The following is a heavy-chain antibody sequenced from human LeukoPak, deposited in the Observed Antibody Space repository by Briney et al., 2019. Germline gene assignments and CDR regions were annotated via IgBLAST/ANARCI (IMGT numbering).Heavy chain of an antibody. V-gene: IGHV6-1*01. CDR2: TYYGSKWYD. J-gene: IGHJ5*02. Sequence: SQTLSLTCALSGDSVSSNRAGWNWIRQSPSRGLEWLGRTYYGSKWYDGYDVSVKGRITIHPATSKDHFSLQLNSVTPEDTAVYYCARGDWISGFDPWGQGTLVTVSS. D-gene: IGHD3/OR15-3a*01. CDR3: ARGDWISGFDP. CDR1: GDSVSSNRAG.